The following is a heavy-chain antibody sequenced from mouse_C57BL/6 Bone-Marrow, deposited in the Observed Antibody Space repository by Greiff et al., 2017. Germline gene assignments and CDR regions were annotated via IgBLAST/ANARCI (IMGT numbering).Heavy chain of an antibody. CDR2: ISSGGSYT. CDR1: GFTFSSYG. Sequence: EVKLVESRGDLVKPGGSLKLSCAASGFTFSSYGMSWVRQTPDKRLEWVATISSGGSYTYYPDSVKGRFTISRDNAKNTLYLQMSSLKSEDTAMYYCARRGSSYPYYYAEDYWGQGTSVTVSS. CDR3: ARRGSSYPYYYAEDY. D-gene: IGHD1-1*01. J-gene: IGHJ4*01. V-gene: IGHV5-6*02.